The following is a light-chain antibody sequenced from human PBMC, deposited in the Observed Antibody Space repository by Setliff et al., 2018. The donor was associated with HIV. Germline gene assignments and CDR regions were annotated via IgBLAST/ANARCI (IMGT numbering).Light chain of an antibody. CDR3: NSYTTSGTRV. J-gene: IGLJ1*01. Sequence: QPALTQPASVSGSPGQSIIISCTGTSSDVGGYNYVSWYQQHPGKAPKLIIYEVTNRPSGVSDRFSGSKSVNTASLTISGLQTEDEADYYCNSYTTSGTRVFGTGTKVTV. V-gene: IGLV2-14*01. CDR1: SSDVGGYNY. CDR2: EVT.